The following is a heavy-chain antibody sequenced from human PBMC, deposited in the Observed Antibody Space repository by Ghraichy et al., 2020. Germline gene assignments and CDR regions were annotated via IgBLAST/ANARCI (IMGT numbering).Heavy chain of an antibody. J-gene: IGHJ4*02. CDR1: GGSVSSDNYY. Sequence: SETLSLSCTVSGGSVSSDNYYWSWIRQPPGKGLEWTGYIYYSGRTNYNPSLKSRVTMSVDTSKNQFSLKLSSVTAADTAVFYCATMVITFEGVIVRSDYWGQGILVTVSS. CDR3: ATMVITFEGVIVRSDY. CDR2: IYYSGRT. D-gene: IGHD3-16*02. V-gene: IGHV4-61*01.